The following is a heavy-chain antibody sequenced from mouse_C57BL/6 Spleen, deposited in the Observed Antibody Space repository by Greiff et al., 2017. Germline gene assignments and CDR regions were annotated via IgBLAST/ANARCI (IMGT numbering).Heavy chain of an antibody. CDR2: ISSGGDYI. CDR3: TRYYYGSSYPYFDY. D-gene: IGHD1-1*01. V-gene: IGHV5-9-1*02. CDR1: GFTFSSYA. Sequence: EVQVVESGEGLVKPGGSLKLSCAASGFTFSSYAMSWVRQTPEKRLEWVAYISSGGDYIYYADTVKGRFTISRDHARNTLNLQMSSLKSEDTAMYYCTRYYYGSSYPYFDYWGQGTTLTVSS. J-gene: IGHJ2*01.